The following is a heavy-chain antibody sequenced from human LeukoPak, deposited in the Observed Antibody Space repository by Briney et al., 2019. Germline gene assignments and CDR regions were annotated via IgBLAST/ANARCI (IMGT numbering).Heavy chain of an antibody. V-gene: IGHV1-8*01. CDR1: GYSFTSYD. CDR2: MNPKSGNT. CDR3: AKATMTIAAVPHNP. Sequence: ASVKVSCRASGYSFTSYDVNWVRQAPGQGLEWMGWMNPKSGNTGYAPKFQGRVTMTRNPSIDTAFMELKSLTFEDTAVYYCAKATMTIAAVPHNPWGQGTLVTVSS. J-gene: IGHJ5*02. D-gene: IGHD6-13*01.